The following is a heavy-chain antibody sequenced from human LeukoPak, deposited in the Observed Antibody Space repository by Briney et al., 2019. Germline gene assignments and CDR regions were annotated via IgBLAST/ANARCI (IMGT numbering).Heavy chain of an antibody. J-gene: IGHJ4*02. V-gene: IGHV3-30*03. CDR2: ISYDGSNK. CDR1: GFTFSSYG. D-gene: IGHD5-24*01. Sequence: GGSLRLSCAASGFTFSSYGMHWVRQAPGKGLEWVAVISYDGSNKYYADSVKGRFTISRDNSKNTLYLQMNSPRAEDTAVYYCARMAATIEDYWGQGTLVTVSS. CDR3: ARMAATIEDY.